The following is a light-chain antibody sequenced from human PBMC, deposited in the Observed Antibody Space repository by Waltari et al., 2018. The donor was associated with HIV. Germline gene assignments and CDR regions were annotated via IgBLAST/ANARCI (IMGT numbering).Light chain of an antibody. V-gene: IGKV3-20*01. J-gene: IGKJ2*01. CDR2: GAS. Sequence: EIVLTQSPGTLSLSPGERATLSCRASQSVGSSYLAWYRQKPGQAPRLLIYGASSRATGIPDRVSGSGSGTDFSLTISRLEPEDSAVYHCHQYGYSPYTFGQGTKLEIK. CDR1: QSVGSSY. CDR3: HQYGYSPYT.